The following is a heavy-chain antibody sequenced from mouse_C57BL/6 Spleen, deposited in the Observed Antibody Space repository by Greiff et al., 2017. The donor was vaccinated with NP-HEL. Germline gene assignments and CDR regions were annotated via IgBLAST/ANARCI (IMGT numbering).Heavy chain of an antibody. J-gene: IGHJ3*01. CDR3: ARGDSNYGFDWFAY. CDR2: IDPSDSCT. V-gene: IGHV1-50*01. Sequence: QVQLQQPGAELVKPGASVKLSCKASGYTFTSYWMQWVKQRPGQGLEWIGEIDPSDSCTNYNQKFKGKATLTVDTSSSTAYMQLSSLTSEDSAVYYCARGDSNYGFDWFAYWGQGTLVTVSA. CDR1: GYTFTSYW. D-gene: IGHD2-5*01.